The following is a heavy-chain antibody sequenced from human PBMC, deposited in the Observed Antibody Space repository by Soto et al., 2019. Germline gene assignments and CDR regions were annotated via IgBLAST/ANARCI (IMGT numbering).Heavy chain of an antibody. CDR1: GFTFSSYA. Sequence: PGGSLRLSCAASGFTFSSYAMHWVRQAPGKGLEWVAVISYDGSNKYYADSVKGRFTISRDNSKNTLYLQMNSLRAEDTAVYYCARDQSRYCSSTSCYVGYYYYYGMDVWGQGTTVTVSS. V-gene: IGHV3-30-3*01. CDR2: ISYDGSNK. J-gene: IGHJ6*02. CDR3: ARDQSRYCSSTSCYVGYYYYYGMDV. D-gene: IGHD2-2*01.